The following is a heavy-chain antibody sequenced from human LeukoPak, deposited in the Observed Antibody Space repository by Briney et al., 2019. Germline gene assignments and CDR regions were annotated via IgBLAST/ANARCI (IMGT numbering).Heavy chain of an antibody. J-gene: IGHJ2*01. D-gene: IGHD3-10*01. CDR1: GGSISNYY. CDR3: ARSLWFGEPDWYFDL. V-gene: IGHV4-59*08. CDR2: IYYSGST. Sequence: SETLSLTCTVSGGSISNYYWSWIRQPPGKGLEWIGYIYYSGSTNYIPSLKSRVTISVDTSKNQFSLKLSSVTAADTAVYYCARSLWFGEPDWYFDLWGRGTLVTVSS.